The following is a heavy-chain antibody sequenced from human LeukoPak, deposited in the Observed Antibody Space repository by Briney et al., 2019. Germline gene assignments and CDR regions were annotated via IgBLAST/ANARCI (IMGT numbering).Heavy chain of an antibody. CDR3: ARTDCSSTSCPFDY. J-gene: IGHJ4*02. D-gene: IGHD2-2*01. V-gene: IGHV2-70*11. CDR2: IDWDDDK. Sequence: SGPTLVNPTQTLTLTCTFSGFSLSTSGMCVSWIRQPPGKALEWLSRIDWDDDKYYSTSLKTRLTISKDTSKNQVVLTMTNMDPVDTATYYCARTDCSSTSCPFDYWGQGTLVTVSS. CDR1: GFSLSTSGMC.